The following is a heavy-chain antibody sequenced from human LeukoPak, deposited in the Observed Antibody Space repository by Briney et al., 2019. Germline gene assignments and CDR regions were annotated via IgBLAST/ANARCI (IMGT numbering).Heavy chain of an antibody. CDR3: ARAGELRYFDWLSY. J-gene: IGHJ4*02. D-gene: IGHD3-9*01. V-gene: IGHV3-74*01. Sequence: GGSLRLSCVASGFTFSSYWMHWVRQAPGKGLVWVSRINSDGSSTSYAGSVKGRFTISRDNAKNTLYLQMNSLRAEDTAVYYCARAGELRYFDWLSYWGQGTLVTVSS. CDR1: GFTFSSYW. CDR2: INSDGSST.